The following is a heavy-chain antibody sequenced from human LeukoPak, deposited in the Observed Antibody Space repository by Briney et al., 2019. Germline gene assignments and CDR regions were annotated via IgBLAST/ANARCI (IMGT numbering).Heavy chain of an antibody. V-gene: IGHV3-23*01. J-gene: IGHJ4*02. CDR3: ATYAYRKTDF. CDR2: ITDNGGST. CDR1: GFTLTKYA. D-gene: IGHD3-16*01. Sequence: GWSMTLSCLASGFTLTKYAMTWVRPAPARGGAWVAGITDNGGSTYYADYVKGRFTISRDISINMVFRQMNSLRAEDTGIYYCATYAYRKTDFWGQGTLVTVSS.